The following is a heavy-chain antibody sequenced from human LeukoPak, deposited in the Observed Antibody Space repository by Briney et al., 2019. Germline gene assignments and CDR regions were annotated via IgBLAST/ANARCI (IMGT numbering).Heavy chain of an antibody. D-gene: IGHD2-15*01. V-gene: IGHV4-39*07. J-gene: IGHJ3*02. Sequence: SETLSLTCTVSGGSISSSSYYWGWIRQPPGKGLEWIGSIYYSGSTYYNPSLKSRVTISVDTSKNQFSLKLSSVTAADTAVYYCARGPGYCSGGSCYSTAFGSPAKAFDIWGQGTMVTVSS. CDR1: GGSISSSSYY. CDR3: ARGPGYCSGGSCYSTAFGSPAKAFDI. CDR2: IYYSGST.